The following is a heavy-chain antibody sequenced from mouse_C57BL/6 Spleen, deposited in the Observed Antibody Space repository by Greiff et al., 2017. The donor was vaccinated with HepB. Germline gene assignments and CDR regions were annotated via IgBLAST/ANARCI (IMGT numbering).Heavy chain of an antibody. CDR3: SRTETVTRVFAY. V-gene: IGHV5-17*01. CDR1: GFTFSDYG. J-gene: IGHJ3*01. Sequence: EVQLVESGGGLVKPGGSLKLSCAASGFTFSDYGMHWVRQAPEKGLEWVAYISSGSSTIYYADTVKGRFTISRDNAKNPLFLQMTSLRSEDTAMYYCSRTETVTRVFAYWGQGTLVTVSA. D-gene: IGHD2-13*01. CDR2: ISSGSSTI.